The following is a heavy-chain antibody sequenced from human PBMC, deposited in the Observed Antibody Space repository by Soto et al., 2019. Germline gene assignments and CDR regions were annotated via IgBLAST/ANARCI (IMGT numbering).Heavy chain of an antibody. D-gene: IGHD2-15*01. V-gene: IGHV3-23*01. J-gene: IGHJ4*02. CDR3: AKGGGRRWTIDY. CDR2: ISGSGGTS. Sequence: EVELSESGGGLVQPGGSLRLSCAASGFNFRSYAMSWVRRAPGKGLEWVSAISGSGGTSYFADSVRGRFTISRDKSKNTLYLQLSSLRVEDTAEYVCAKGGGRRWTIDYWGQGTLVTVSS. CDR1: GFNFRSYA.